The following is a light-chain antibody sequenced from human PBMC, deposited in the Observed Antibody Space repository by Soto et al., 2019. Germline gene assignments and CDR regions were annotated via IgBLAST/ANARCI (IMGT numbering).Light chain of an antibody. Sequence: DIVMTQSPDSLAVSLGERAIITCKSSRSVLFNSSMMDYIAWYQQKPGQPPKLLIYWASTRESGVPDRFSGSGCGTDFTLTISSMQAEDVVVYYCQQYYSHLRTFGHGTKVAI. V-gene: IGKV4-1*01. CDR3: QQYYSHLRT. CDR2: WAS. CDR1: RSVLFNSSMMDY. J-gene: IGKJ3*01.